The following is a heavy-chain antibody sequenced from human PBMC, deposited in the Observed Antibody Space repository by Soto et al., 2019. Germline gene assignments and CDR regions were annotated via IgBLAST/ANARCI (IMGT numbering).Heavy chain of an antibody. CDR2: ISSSSTI. Sequence: QPGGSLRLSCAASGFTFSSYSMNWVRQAPGRGLEWVSYISSSSTIYYADSVKGRFTISRDNAKNSLYLQMNSLRDEDTAVYYCARGSYYDSSGYSNPFDYWGQGTLVTVSS. J-gene: IGHJ4*02. CDR3: ARGSYYDSSGYSNPFDY. D-gene: IGHD3-22*01. CDR1: GFTFSSYS. V-gene: IGHV3-48*02.